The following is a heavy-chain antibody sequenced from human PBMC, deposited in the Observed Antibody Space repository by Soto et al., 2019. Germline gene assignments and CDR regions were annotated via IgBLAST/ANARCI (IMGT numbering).Heavy chain of an antibody. CDR3: ARALWRFDFDY. J-gene: IGHJ4*02. Sequence: SETLSLTCTVSGGSISSYYWSWIRQPPGKGLEWIGYIYYSGSTNYNPSLKSRVTISVDTSKNQFSLKPSSVTAADTAVYYCARALWRFDFDYWGQGTLVTVSS. D-gene: IGHD2-21*01. CDR1: GGSISSYY. CDR2: IYYSGST. V-gene: IGHV4-59*01.